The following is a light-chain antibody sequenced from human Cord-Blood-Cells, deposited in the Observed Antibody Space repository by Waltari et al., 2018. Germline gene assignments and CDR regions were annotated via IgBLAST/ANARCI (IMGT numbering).Light chain of an antibody. CDR1: SSDVVGYNY. CDR2: DVR. Sequence: QSALTQPASVSGSPGQSLTISCTGTSSDVVGYNYVSWYQQHPGKAPKLMIYDVRNRPSGVSNPFSASNSGNTASLTISGLQAEDEADYYCSSYTSSSTLFGGGTKLTVL. J-gene: IGLJ2*01. V-gene: IGLV2-14*01. CDR3: SSYTSSSTL.